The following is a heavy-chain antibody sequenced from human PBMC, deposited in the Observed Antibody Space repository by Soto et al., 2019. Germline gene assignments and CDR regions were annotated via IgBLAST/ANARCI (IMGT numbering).Heavy chain of an antibody. CDR3: AKGPSREGYT. CDR1: GFAFSNYV. Sequence: GGSLRLSCAASGFAFSNYVMTWVRQAPGKGLDWVSSITATGDIDAYADSVRGRFTISRDNSKDTLSLHMSSLRVEDTAVYYCAKGPSREGYTWGQGTLVTVSS. V-gene: IGHV3-23*01. J-gene: IGHJ5*02. CDR2: ITATGDID. D-gene: IGHD5-12*01.